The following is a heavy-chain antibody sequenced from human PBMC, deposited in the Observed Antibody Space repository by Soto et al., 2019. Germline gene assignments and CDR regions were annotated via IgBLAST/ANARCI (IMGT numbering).Heavy chain of an antibody. D-gene: IGHD1-26*01. Sequence: QVQLMESGGGVVQPGRSLRVSCAASGFTFSSYGMHWVRQAPGKGLEWVAVIWYDGSEKRYADSVKARFTISRDNSKNILYLKMNSLRVDDKDVYYCAKASGRRIGRFQLDYDMEVWGQGTTVTVSS. CDR2: IWYDGSEK. V-gene: IGHV3-33*06. J-gene: IGHJ6*02. CDR3: AKASGRRIGRFQLDYDMEV. CDR1: GFTFSSYG.